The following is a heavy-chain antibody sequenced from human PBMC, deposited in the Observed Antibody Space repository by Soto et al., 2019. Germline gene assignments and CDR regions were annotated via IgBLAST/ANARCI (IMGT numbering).Heavy chain of an antibody. V-gene: IGHV5-51*01. CDR1: YC. CDR2: IYPGDSDT. J-gene: IGHJ6*02. CDR3: ARTTADSKYYYGMDV. D-gene: IGHD3-22*01. Sequence: YCVGRLIQKTGKGLEWMGIIYPGDSDTRYSPSFQGQVTISADKSISTAYMQWSSLKASDTAMYYCARTTADSKYYYGMDVWGQGTTLSVSS.